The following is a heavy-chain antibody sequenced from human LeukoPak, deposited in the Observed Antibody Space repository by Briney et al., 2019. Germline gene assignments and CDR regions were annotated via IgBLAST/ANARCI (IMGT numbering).Heavy chain of an antibody. D-gene: IGHD6-13*01. V-gene: IGHV3-33*01. CDR1: GFTFSSYG. J-gene: IGHJ4*02. CDR2: IWYDGSNK. CDR3: ARGVIAAAGIVDY. Sequence: GESLKISCAASGFTFSSYGMHWVRQAPGKGLEWVAVIWYDGSNKYYADSVKGRFTISRDNSKNTLYLQMSSLRAEDTAVYYCARGVIAAAGIVDYWGQGTLVTVSS.